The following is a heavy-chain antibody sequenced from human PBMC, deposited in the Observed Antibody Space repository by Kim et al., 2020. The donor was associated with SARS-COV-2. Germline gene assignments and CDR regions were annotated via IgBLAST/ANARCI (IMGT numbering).Heavy chain of an antibody. J-gene: IGHJ4*02. V-gene: IGHV3-33*01. CDR2: IWYDGSEK. Sequence: GGSLRLSCAASGFIFSRYGMHWVRQAPGKGLEWVAVIWYDGSEKNYADSVKGRFTISRDNSKNTLYLQMNSLRVEDTAVYYCAGAFGDYGLDYWGQGTLVIVSS. CDR3: AGAFGDYGLDY. CDR1: GFIFSRYG. D-gene: IGHD4-17*01.